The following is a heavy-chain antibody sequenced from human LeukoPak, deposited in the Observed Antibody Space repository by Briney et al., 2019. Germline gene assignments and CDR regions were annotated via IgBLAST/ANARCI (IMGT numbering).Heavy chain of an antibody. CDR2: ISSSGDRT. V-gene: IGHV3-23*01. CDR3: ARPPTVTTWIFDY. Sequence: GGSLRLVCAASGFTFSSYAMNWVRQSPGKGLEWVSSISSSGDRTNYADSVKGRFTISRDNSNNRLYLQMNSLRAEDTAVYYCARPPTVTTWIFDYWGQGTLVTVSS. J-gene: IGHJ4*02. D-gene: IGHD4-17*01. CDR1: GFTFSSYA.